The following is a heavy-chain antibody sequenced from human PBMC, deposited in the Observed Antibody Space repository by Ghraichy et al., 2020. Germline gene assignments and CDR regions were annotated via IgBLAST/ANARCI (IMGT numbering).Heavy chain of an antibody. CDR1: GGTFSSYA. CDR3: ASATYYYDSSGYKSYWYFDL. J-gene: IGHJ2*01. Sequence: SVKVSCKASGGTFSSYAISWVRQAPGQGLEWMGGIIPIFGTANYAQKFQGRVTITADESTSTAYMELSSLRSEDTAVYYCASATYYYDSSGYKSYWYFDLWGRGTLVTVSS. CDR2: IIPIFGTA. D-gene: IGHD3-22*01. V-gene: IGHV1-69*13.